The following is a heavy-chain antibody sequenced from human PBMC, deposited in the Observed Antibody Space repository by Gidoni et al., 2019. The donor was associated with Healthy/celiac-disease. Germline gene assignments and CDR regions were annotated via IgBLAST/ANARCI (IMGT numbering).Heavy chain of an antibody. J-gene: IGHJ3*02. V-gene: IGHV3-30*18. D-gene: IGHD3-10*01. CDR3: AKDLDTMRYGAFDI. Sequence: QVQLVESGGGVVQPGRSLRLSCAASGFTFSSYGMHWVRQAPGKGLGWVAVISYDGSNKYYADSVKGRFTISRDNSKNTLYLQMNSLRAEDTAVYYCAKDLDTMRYGAFDIWGQGTMVTVSS. CDR2: ISYDGSNK. CDR1: GFTFSSYG.